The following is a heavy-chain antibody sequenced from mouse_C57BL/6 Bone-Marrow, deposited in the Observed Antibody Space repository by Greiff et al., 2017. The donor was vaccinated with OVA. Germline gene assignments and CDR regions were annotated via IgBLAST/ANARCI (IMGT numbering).Heavy chain of an antibody. CDR2: IYPGDGDT. D-gene: IGHD3-2*02. V-gene: IGHV1-82*01. J-gene: IGHJ3*01. Sequence: VQLQQSGPELVKPGASVKISCKASGYAFSSSWMNWVKQRPGKGLEWIGRIYPGDGDTNYNGKFKGKATLTADKSSSTAYMQLSSLTSEDSAVYFCAREGGSSGYGAYWGQGTLVTVSA. CDR1: GYAFSSSW. CDR3: AREGGSSGYGAY.